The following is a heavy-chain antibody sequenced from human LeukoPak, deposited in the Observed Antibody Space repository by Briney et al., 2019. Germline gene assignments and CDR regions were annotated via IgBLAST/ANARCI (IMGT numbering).Heavy chain of an antibody. CDR1: GGTFSSYA. CDR2: IIPILGIA. Sequence: SARVSCKASGGTFSSYAISWVRQAPGQGLEWMGRIIPILGIANYAQTFQGRVTITADKTTSTAYMELSSLRSEDTAVYYCARDRDYGSSGYSPTGPLFDYWGQGTLVTVSS. J-gene: IGHJ4*02. D-gene: IGHD3-22*01. CDR3: ARDRDYGSSGYSPTGPLFDY. V-gene: IGHV1-69*04.